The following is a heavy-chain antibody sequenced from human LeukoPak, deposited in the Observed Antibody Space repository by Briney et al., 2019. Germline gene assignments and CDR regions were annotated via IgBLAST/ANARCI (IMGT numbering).Heavy chain of an antibody. CDR3: AKGRGSPYYFEY. CDR2: ISGSGAST. D-gene: IGHD1-26*01. V-gene: IGHV3-23*01. Sequence: PGGSLRLSYAASGFTFSSFAMTWVRQAPGKGLEWVSAISGSGASTYYADSVKGRFTISRDNSKNTLYLQMNSLRAEDTAVYYCAKGRGSPYYFEYWGQGTLVTVSS. J-gene: IGHJ4*02. CDR1: GFTFSSFA.